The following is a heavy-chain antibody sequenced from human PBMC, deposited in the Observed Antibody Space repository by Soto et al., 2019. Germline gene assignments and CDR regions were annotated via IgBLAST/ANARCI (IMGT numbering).Heavy chain of an antibody. CDR1: GGSINSYY. J-gene: IGHJ4*02. CDR3: ASITYVGGTDY. D-gene: IGHD3-10*02. V-gene: IGHV4-4*07. Sequence: KTSETLSLTCTVSGGSINSYYWSWIRQPAGKGLEWIGRIYTSETIHYNPSLKSRVTMSVDTSKNQISLKLISVTAADTAVYYCASITYVGGTDYWGQGTLVTVSS. CDR2: IYTSETI.